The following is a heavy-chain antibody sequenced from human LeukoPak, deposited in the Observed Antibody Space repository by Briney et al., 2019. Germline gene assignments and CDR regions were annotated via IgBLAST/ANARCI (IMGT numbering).Heavy chain of an antibody. V-gene: IGHV1-2*02. CDR2: INPKSGGI. CDR3: ARDNRDYFDY. CDR1: GYTFTGYY. Sequence: ASVKVSCKTSGYTFTGYYMHWVRQAPGQGLEWMGWINPKSGGINYTQNFQGRVTLTRDTSINTAYMELSRLTSDDTAVYVCARDNRDYFDYWGQGTLVTVSS. J-gene: IGHJ4*02.